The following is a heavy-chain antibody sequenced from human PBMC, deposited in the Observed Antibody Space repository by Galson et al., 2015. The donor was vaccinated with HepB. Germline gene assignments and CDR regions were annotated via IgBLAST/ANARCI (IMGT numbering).Heavy chain of an antibody. CDR3: ARGFGVDTAMDY. Sequence: SLRLSCAASGFTFSSYWMSWVRQAPGKGLEWVANIKQDGSEKKYVDSVKGRFTISRDNAKNSLYLQMNSLRAEDTAVYYCARGFGVDTAMDYWGQGTLVTVSS. J-gene: IGHJ4*02. D-gene: IGHD5-18*01. CDR2: IKQDGSEK. V-gene: IGHV3-7*03. CDR1: GFTFSSYW.